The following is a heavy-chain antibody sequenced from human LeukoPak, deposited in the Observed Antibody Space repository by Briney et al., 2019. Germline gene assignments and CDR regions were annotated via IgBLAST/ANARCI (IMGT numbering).Heavy chain of an antibody. CDR2: IYYSGNT. J-gene: IGHJ4*02. CDR3: EQQPAYEILTGYPQYYFDY. CDR1: GGAISTSPYN. D-gene: IGHD3-9*01. V-gene: IGHV4-39*01. Sequence: PLKTLSLTCSVSGGAISTSPYNWGWIRQPPRKVLEMIGDIYYSGNTYYTPSLKSRVTISVDTSKNQVSLKVTSVTAADTALYFFEQQPAYEILTGYPQYYFDYWGQGALVTVSS.